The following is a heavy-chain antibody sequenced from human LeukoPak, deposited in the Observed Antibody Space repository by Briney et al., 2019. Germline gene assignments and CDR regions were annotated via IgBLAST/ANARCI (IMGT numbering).Heavy chain of an antibody. V-gene: IGHV3-30*03. J-gene: IGHJ6*02. CDR3: ARVASSSVTHYYYYGMDV. Sequence: PGGSLRLSCTASGFTFGTHAMHWVRQAPGKGLEWVAMISYHGRKKLYADSVKGRFSISRDNAENTLYLQMNSLRQDDTAVYYCARVASSSVTHYYYYGMDVWGPGTTVSVSS. D-gene: IGHD4-17*01. CDR1: GFTFGTHA. CDR2: ISYHGRKK.